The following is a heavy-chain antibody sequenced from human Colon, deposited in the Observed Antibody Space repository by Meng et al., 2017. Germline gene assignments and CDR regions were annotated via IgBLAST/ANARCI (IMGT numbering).Heavy chain of an antibody. J-gene: IGHJ4*02. CDR1: GFTFSSYA. D-gene: IGHD5-12*01. CDR3: SGGYDSSVNY. V-gene: IGHV3-30*04. CDR2: ISYDGSNK. Sequence: GESLKISCAASGFTFSSYAMHWVRQAPGKGLEWVAVISYDGSNKYYADSVKGRFTISRDNSKNTLYLQMNSPRAEDTAVYYCSGGYDSSVNYWGQGTLVTVSS.